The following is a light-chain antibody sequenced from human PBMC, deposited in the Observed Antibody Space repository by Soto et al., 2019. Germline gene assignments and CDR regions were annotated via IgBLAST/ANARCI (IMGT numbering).Light chain of an antibody. CDR1: SSNIGSNT. V-gene: IGLV1-44*01. CDR2: SNN. CDR3: AAWDDSLNVWV. Sequence: QSVLTQPPSASGTPGQRVTISCSGSSSNIGSNTVNWYQQLPGTAPKLLIYSNNQRPSAVPDRFSGSKSGTSASLAISGLQSEDEADYYCAAWDDSLNVWVFGGGTKLTVL. J-gene: IGLJ3*02.